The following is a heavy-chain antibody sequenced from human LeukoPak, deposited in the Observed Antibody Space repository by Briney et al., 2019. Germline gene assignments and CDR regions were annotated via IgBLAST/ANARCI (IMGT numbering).Heavy chain of an antibody. Sequence: SETLSLTCAVYGGSFSGYYRSWIRQPPGKGLEWIGEINHSGSTNYNPSLKSRVTISVDTSKNQFSPKLSSVTAADTAVYYCARGSASYSSWGQGTLVTVSS. CDR3: ARGSASYSS. D-gene: IGHD6-13*01. CDR1: GGSFSGYY. CDR2: INHSGST. J-gene: IGHJ4*02. V-gene: IGHV4-34*01.